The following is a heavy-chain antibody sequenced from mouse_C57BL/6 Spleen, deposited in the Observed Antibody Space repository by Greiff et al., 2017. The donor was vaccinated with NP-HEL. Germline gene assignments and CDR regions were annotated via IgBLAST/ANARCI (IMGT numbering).Heavy chain of an antibody. CDR2: IRNKANGYTT. D-gene: IGHD2-1*01. J-gene: IGHJ2*01. CDR1: GFTFTDYY. Sequence: EVQVVESGGGLVQPGGSLSLSCAASGFTFTDYYMSWVRQPPGKALEWLGFIRNKANGYTTEYSASVKGRFTISRDKSQSILYLQMNALRAEDSATYYCARYRGLLNYFDDWGQGTTLTVSS. CDR3: ARYRGLLNYFDD. V-gene: IGHV7-3*01.